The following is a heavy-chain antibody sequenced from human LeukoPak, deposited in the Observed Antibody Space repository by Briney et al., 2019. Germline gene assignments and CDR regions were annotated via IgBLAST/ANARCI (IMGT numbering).Heavy chain of an antibody. CDR3: ARAKGLLWFGIYYFDY. Sequence: PGGSLRLSCAASGFTFSSYAMSWVRQAPGKGLEWVSYISSSSSYTNYADSVKGRFTISRDNAKNSLYLQMNSLRAEDTAVYYCARAKGLLWFGIYYFDYWGQGTLVTVSS. V-gene: IGHV3-21*05. CDR1: GFTFSSYA. CDR2: ISSSSSYT. D-gene: IGHD3-10*01. J-gene: IGHJ4*02.